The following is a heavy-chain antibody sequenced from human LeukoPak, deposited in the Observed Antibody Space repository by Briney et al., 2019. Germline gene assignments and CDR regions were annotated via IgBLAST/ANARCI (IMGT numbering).Heavy chain of an antibody. CDR1: GFTFSSYG. D-gene: IGHD1-26*01. CDR3: ARDKWEPRYAFDI. CDR2: IYHSGST. V-gene: IGHV4-4*02. Sequence: PGGSLRLSCAASGFTFSSYGMHWIRQPPGKGLEWIGEIYHSGSTNYNPSLKSRVTISVDKSKTQFSLKLSSVTAADTAVYYCARDKWEPRYAFDIWGQGTMVTVSS. J-gene: IGHJ3*02.